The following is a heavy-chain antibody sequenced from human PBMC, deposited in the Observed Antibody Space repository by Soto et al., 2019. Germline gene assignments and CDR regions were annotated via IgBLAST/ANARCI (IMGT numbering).Heavy chain of an antibody. CDR2: ISWSSGLV. Sequence: EVQLVASGGGLVQPGRSLRLSCAASGFTFDDYAMHWVRQGPGKGLEWVSGISWSSGLVGYLDSVKGRFTISRDNAKKSLFLQMNSLRPEDTALYYCANSLGPQLDNNWFDPWGQGTLVTVSS. V-gene: IGHV3-9*01. J-gene: IGHJ5*02. CDR3: ANSLGPQLDNNWFDP. D-gene: IGHD1-1*01. CDR1: GFTFDDYA.